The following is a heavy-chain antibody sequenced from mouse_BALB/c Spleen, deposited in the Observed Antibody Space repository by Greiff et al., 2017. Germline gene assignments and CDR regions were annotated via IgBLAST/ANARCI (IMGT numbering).Heavy chain of an antibody. D-gene: IGHD2-3*01. CDR2: IWAGGST. V-gene: IGHV2-9*02. CDR3: ARDDGYSGGYFDY. CDR1: GFSLTSYG. Sequence: VKLMESGPGLVAPSQSLSITCTVSGFSLTSYGVHWVRQPPGKGLEWLGVIWAGGSTNYNSALMSRLSISKDNSKSQVFLKMNSLQTDDTAMYYCARDDGYSGGYFDYWGQGTTLTVSS. J-gene: IGHJ2*01.